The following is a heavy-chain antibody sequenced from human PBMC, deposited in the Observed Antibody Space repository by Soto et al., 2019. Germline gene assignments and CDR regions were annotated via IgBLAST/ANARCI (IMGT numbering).Heavy chain of an antibody. D-gene: IGHD3-22*01. V-gene: IGHV3-30-3*01. CDR2: ISYDGSDN. J-gene: IGHJ4*02. CDR3: ARDYYKYYDSSGYYRSPAY. Sequence: PGGSLRLSCAASGFTFRTHRIHWVRQAPGKGLEWVAVISYDGSDNDYADSVKGRFTISRDNSRNTLFLQMNSLRAEDTAVYYCARDYYKYYDSSGYYRSPAYWGQGTLVTVSS. CDR1: GFTFRTHR.